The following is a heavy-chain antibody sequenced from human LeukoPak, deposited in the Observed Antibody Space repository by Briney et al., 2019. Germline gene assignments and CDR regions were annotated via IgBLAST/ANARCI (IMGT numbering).Heavy chain of an antibody. CDR1: GGTFISYA. D-gene: IGHD4-11*01. CDR2: IIPIFGTA. CDR3: ARDTSNYGAFDI. V-gene: IGHV1-69*01. J-gene: IGHJ3*02. Sequence: SVKVSCKASGGTFISYAISWVRQAPGQGLEWMGGIIPIFGTANYAQKFQGRVTITADGSTSTAYMELSSLRSEDTAVYYCARDTSNYGAFDIWGQGTMVTVSS.